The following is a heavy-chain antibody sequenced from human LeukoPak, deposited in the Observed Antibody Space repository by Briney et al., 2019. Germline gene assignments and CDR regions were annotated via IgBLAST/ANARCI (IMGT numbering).Heavy chain of an antibody. V-gene: IGHV3-30*18. CDR3: AKGPGRGDYDSSGRIDY. D-gene: IGHD3-22*01. J-gene: IGHJ4*02. CDR2: ISYDGSNK. CDR1: GFTSSSYG. Sequence: GGSLRLSCAASGFTSSSYGMHWVRQAPGKGLEWVAVISYDGSNKYYADSVKGRFTISRDNSKNTLYLQMNSLRAEDTAVYYCAKGPGRGDYDSSGRIDYWGQGTLVTVSS.